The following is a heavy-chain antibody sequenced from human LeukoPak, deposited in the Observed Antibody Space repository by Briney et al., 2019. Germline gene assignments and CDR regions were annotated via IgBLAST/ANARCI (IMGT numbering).Heavy chain of an antibody. CDR2: ISYDGSNK. J-gene: IGHJ4*02. D-gene: IGHD3-3*01. Sequence: PGGSLRLSCAASGFTFSSYAMHWVRQAPGKGLEWVAVISYDGSNKYYADSVKGRFTISRDNSKNTLYLQMNSLRAEDTAVYYCARDNGLLEWLFGIDYWGQGTLVTVSS. CDR3: ARDNGLLEWLFGIDY. V-gene: IGHV3-30*04. CDR1: GFTFSSYA.